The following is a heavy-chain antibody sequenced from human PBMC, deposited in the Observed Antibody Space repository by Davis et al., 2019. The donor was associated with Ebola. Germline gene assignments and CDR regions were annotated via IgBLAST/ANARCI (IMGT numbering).Heavy chain of an antibody. CDR1: GFTFSNYD. CDR2: IWYDGSNK. CDR3: AKGLTIFGVVGGY. J-gene: IGHJ4*02. V-gene: IGHV3-33*06. D-gene: IGHD3-3*01. Sequence: GGSLRLSCAASGFTFSNYDMHWVRQAPGKGLEWVAVIWYDGSNKYYADSVKGRLTISRDNSKNTLYLQMNSLRAEDTAVYYCAKGLTIFGVVGGYWGQGTLVTVSS.